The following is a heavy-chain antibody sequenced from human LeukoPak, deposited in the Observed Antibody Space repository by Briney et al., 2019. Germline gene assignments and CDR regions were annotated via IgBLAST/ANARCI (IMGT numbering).Heavy chain of an antibody. J-gene: IGHJ3*01. CDR1: GYTFTGHY. CDR3: SRDRADGSMNAFDV. Sequence: ASVKVSCKASGYTFTGHYIHWMRQAPGQGLEWMGWFNPNGGAIRFAQKFQGRVTMTRDTSITTAYMDLTSLRSDDTAVYYCSRDRADGSMNAFDVWGQGTLVTVSS. CDR2: FNPNGGAI. D-gene: IGHD1-1*01. V-gene: IGHV1-2*02.